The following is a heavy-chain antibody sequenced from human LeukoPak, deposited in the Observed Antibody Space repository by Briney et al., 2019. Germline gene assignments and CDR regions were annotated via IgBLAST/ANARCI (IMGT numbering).Heavy chain of an antibody. J-gene: IGHJ4*02. V-gene: IGHV3-23*01. CDR1: GFTFSRYG. D-gene: IGHD6-13*01. Sequence: GGSLRLSCAASGFTFSRYGMSWVRQAPGKGLEWVSAISGSGGSTYYADSVKGRFTISRDNSKNTLYLQINSLRAEDTAVYYCARERGYSSSCYTFWGQGTLVTVSS. CDR2: ISGSGGST. CDR3: ARERGYSSSCYTF.